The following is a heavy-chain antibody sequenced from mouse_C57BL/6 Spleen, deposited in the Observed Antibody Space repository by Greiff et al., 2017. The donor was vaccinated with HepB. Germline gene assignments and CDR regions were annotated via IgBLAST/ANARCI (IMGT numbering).Heavy chain of an antibody. CDR1: GFTFSSYG. CDR2: ISSGGSYT. J-gene: IGHJ1*03. Sequence: DVKLVESGGDLVKPGGSLKLSCAASGFTFSSYGMSWVRQTPDKRLEWVATISSGGSYTYYPDSVKGRFTISRDNAKNTLYLQMSSLKSEDTAMYYCARLRGDDDWYFDVGGTGTTVTVSS. D-gene: IGHD2-13*01. CDR3: ARLRGDDDWYFDV. V-gene: IGHV5-6*02.